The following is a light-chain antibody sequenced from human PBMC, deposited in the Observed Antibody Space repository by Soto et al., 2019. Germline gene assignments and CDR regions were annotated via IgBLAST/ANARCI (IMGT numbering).Light chain of an antibody. Sequence: DIQMTQSPSSVSASVGDRVTITCRASQVIDNWLARYQQKPGKAPKVLIYSASSLQSGVPSRFSGSRSGTDFTLTISSLQPDDFATYYCQQYNSYRTFGQGTKVDIK. CDR2: SAS. CDR3: QQYNSYRT. V-gene: IGKV1D-16*01. CDR1: QVIDNW. J-gene: IGKJ1*01.